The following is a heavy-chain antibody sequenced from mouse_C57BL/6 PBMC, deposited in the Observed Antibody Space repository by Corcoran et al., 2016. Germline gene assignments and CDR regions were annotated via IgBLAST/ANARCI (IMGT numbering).Heavy chain of an antibody. D-gene: IGHD1-1*01. CDR2: INPNNGGT. Sequence: EVQLQQSGPELVKPGSSVKISCKASGYTFTDYYMNWLNPSHGKSLEWIGDINPNNGGTSYNQKFKGKATLTVDKSSSTAYMELRSLTSEDSAVYYCARLPYYGSSLYWYFYVWGTGTTVTVSS. CDR1: GYTFTDYY. V-gene: IGHV1-26*01. J-gene: IGHJ1*03. CDR3: ARLPYYGSSLYWYFYV.